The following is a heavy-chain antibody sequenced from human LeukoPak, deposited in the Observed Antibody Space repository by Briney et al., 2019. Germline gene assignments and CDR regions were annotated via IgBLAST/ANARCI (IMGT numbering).Heavy chain of an antibody. CDR1: GFSFEDFG. Sequence: GGSLRLSCAASGFSFEDFGMSWVRQAPGQGLEWASGINWSGETTSYAVSVEGRFTISRDNAKKALYLQMNSLRAEDTALYYCARGYTSGGVDHWGQGTLVTVSS. CDR3: ARGYTSGGVDH. D-gene: IGHD6-25*01. V-gene: IGHV3-20*04. CDR2: INWSGETT. J-gene: IGHJ4*02.